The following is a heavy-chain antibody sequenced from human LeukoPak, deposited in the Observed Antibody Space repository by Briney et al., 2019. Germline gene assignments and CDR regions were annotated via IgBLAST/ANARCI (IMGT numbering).Heavy chain of an antibody. D-gene: IGHD6-19*01. Sequence: PGGSLRLSCAASGFTFSSYDMHWVRQAPGKGLEWVSAIGTAGDTYYPGSVKGRFTISRENAKNSLYLQMNSLRAGDTAVYYCAGGAVALAFDIWGQGTMVTVSS. CDR1: GFTFSSYD. V-gene: IGHV3-13*04. CDR2: IGTAGDT. CDR3: AGGAVALAFDI. J-gene: IGHJ3*02.